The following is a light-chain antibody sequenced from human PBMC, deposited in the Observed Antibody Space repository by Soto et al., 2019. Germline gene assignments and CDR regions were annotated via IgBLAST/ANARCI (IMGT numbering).Light chain of an antibody. CDR3: EQYSSSPLT. CDR1: QSVRSSH. Sequence: IVLTPSPGTLSLSPGERATLSCRASQSVRSSHLAWYQQMPGQAPRLLIYGTSNRATGIPDRFSGSGSGTDFTLTISRLEPEDFAVYYCEQYSSSPLTFGGGTKVDIK. J-gene: IGKJ4*01. CDR2: GTS. V-gene: IGKV3-20*01.